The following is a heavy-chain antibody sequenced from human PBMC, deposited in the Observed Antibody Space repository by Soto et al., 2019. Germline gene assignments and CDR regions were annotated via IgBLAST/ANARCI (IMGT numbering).Heavy chain of an antibody. D-gene: IGHD3-22*01. CDR3: ARAMGRGSSGYYSYYYGMDV. V-gene: IGHV4-59*01. Sequence: SETLSLTCTVSGGSISSYYWSWIRQPPGKGLEWIGYIYYSGSTNYNPSLKSRVTISVDTSKNQFSLKLSSVTAADTAVYYCARAMGRGSSGYYSYYYGMDVWGQGTTVTVS. CDR2: IYYSGST. J-gene: IGHJ6*02. CDR1: GGSISSYY.